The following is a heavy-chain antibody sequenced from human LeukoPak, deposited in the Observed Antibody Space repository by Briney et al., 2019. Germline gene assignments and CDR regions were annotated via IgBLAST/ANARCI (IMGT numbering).Heavy chain of an antibody. CDR1: GFTFSGHW. CDR2: ITPDARGT. CDR3: AKDRRGIAVAGFDY. Sequence: GGSLRLSCVASGFTFSGHWMHWVRQAPGKGLVAVSRITPDARGTAYADSVKGRFTISRDNSKNTLYLQMNSLRAEDTAVYYCAKDRRGIAVAGFDYWGQGTLVTVSS. D-gene: IGHD6-19*01. J-gene: IGHJ4*02. V-gene: IGHV3-74*03.